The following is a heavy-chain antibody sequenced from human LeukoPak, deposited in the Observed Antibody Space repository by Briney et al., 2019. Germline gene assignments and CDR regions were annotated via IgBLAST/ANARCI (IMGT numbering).Heavy chain of an antibody. D-gene: IGHD2-2*02. Sequence: ASVKVSCKASGYTFTSYGISWVRQAPGQGLEWMGWISAYNGNTNYAQKLQGRVTMTTDTSTSTAYMELRSLRSDDTAVYYCAREEVPAAIPGGPYNWFDPWGQGTLVTVSS. V-gene: IGHV1-18*01. CDR1: GYTFTSYG. CDR3: AREEVPAAIPGGPYNWFDP. J-gene: IGHJ5*02. CDR2: ISAYNGNT.